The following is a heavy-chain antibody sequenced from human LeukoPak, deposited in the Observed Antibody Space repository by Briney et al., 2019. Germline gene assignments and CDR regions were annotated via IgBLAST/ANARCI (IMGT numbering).Heavy chain of an antibody. CDR2: ISGDAGRT. J-gene: IGHJ4*02. V-gene: IGHV3-23*01. CDR3: AKDRAWGAYAY. CDR1: GFSFSSYR. D-gene: IGHD2-21*01. Sequence: PGGSLRLSCAASGFSFSSYRMNWARQAPGKGLEWVSGISGDAGRTYYADSVKGRFTIYRDNSKNTLSLQMNSLRAEDTAVYYCAKDRAWGAYAYWGQGTLVTVS.